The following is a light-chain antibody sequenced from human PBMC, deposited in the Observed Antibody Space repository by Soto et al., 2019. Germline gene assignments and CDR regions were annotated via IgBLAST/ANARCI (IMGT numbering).Light chain of an antibody. CDR3: QQNGRSPPWT. V-gene: IGKV4-1*01. J-gene: IGKJ1*01. CDR2: GAS. CDR1: QSVLYSSNNKNY. Sequence: DLMLDQSRDFLTVSLAERATINCKSSQSVLYSSNNKNYLAWYQQKPGQPPRLLIYGASSRATGIPDRFSGSGSGTDFTLTISRLESEDFAVYYCQQNGRSPPWTFGQGTMVDIK.